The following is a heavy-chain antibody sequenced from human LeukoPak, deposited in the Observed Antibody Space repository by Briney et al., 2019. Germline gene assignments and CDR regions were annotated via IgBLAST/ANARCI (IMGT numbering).Heavy chain of an antibody. CDR2: ILEDGINK. D-gene: IGHD6-13*01. J-gene: IGHJ4*02. CDR1: GFTFSDYG. CDR3: AKDRETTASGTFDY. Sequence: GGSQRLSCAASGFTFSDYGMHCVRQAPGKGLEWVAGILEDGINKYYAGSVKARFTISRDNSNNTLFLQMNNLRADDTAVYYCAKDRETTASGTFDYWGQGALVTVSS. V-gene: IGHV3-30*18.